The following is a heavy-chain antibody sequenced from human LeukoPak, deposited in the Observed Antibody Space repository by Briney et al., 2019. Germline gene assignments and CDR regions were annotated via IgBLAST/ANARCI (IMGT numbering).Heavy chain of an antibody. CDR2: TYYSGNT. Sequence: SETLSLTCTVSGGSMSSYYWSWIRQPPGKGLEWIGYTYYSGNTNCNPSLKSRVTISVDTSKNQFSLKLRSVTAADTAVYYCARVVGKYSSSWYYWGQGTLVTVSS. J-gene: IGHJ4*02. CDR3: ARVVGKYSSSWYY. CDR1: GGSMSSYY. D-gene: IGHD6-13*01. V-gene: IGHV4-59*12.